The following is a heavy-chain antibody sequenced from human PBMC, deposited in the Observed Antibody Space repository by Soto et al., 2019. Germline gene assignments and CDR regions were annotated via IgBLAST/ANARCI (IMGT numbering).Heavy chain of an antibody. V-gene: IGHV1-18*01. CDR3: ARVWYYYDSSSYYRDY. Sequence: QVRLVQSVAEVKKPGASVKVSCKASGYTFTSYGISWVRQAPGQGLEWMGWISAYNGNTNYAQKLQGRVTMTTATSTRTAYRELRSLRSDDTAVSYCARVWYYYDSSSYYRDYWGQGTLVTVSS. CDR2: ISAYNGNT. J-gene: IGHJ4*02. D-gene: IGHD3-22*01. CDR1: GYTFTSYG.